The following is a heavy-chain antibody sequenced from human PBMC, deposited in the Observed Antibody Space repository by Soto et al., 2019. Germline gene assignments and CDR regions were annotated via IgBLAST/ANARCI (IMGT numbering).Heavy chain of an antibody. CDR3: ARDLNYDFWSGYPNYYYYGMDV. J-gene: IGHJ6*02. D-gene: IGHD3-3*01. CDR1: GGTFSSYA. Sequence: SVKVSCKASGGTFSSYAISWVRQAPGQGLEWMGGIIPIFGTANYAQKFQGRVTIAADESTSTAYMELSSLRSEDTAVYYCARDLNYDFWSGYPNYYYYGMDVWGQGTTVTVSS. CDR2: IIPIFGTA. V-gene: IGHV1-69*13.